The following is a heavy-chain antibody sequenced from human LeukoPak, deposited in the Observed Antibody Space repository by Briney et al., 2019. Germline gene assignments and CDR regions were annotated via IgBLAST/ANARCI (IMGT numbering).Heavy chain of an antibody. V-gene: IGHV4-34*01. Sequence: RPSETLSLTCAVYGGSFSGYYWSWIRQPPGKGLEWIGEINHSGSTNYNPSLKSRVTISVDTSKNQFSLKLSSVTAADTAVYYCARDDSSRSFDYWGQGTLVTVSP. CDR2: INHSGST. J-gene: IGHJ4*02. CDR1: GGSFSGYY. CDR3: ARDDSSRSFDY. D-gene: IGHD6-13*01.